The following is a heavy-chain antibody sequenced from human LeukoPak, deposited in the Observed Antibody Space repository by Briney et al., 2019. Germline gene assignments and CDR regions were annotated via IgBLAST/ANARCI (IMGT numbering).Heavy chain of an antibody. V-gene: IGHV3-33*01. D-gene: IGHD3-10*01. J-gene: IGHJ4*02. CDR1: GFTFSSYG. CDR3: ARNYDSGSYFTD. CDR2: IWYDGSNK. Sequence: QAGRSLRLSCAASGFTFSSYGMHWVRQAPGKGLEWVAVIWYDGSNKYYADSVKGRFTISRDNSKNTLYLQMNSLRAEDTAVYYCARNYDSGSYFTDWGQGALVTVSS.